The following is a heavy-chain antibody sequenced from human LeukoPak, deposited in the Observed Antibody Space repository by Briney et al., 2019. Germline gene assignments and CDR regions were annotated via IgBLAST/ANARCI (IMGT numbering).Heavy chain of an antibody. CDR3: VRDTAMVHNWFDP. CDR2: IIPIFGTA. Sequence: ASVKLSCKASGGTFSSYAISWVRQAAGLGLGWMGGIIPIFGTARHAQKFQGRVTITADESTNTAYMGLSSLRSEDTAVYYCVRDTAMVHNWFDPWGQGTLVTVSS. CDR1: GGTFSSYA. V-gene: IGHV1-69*13. J-gene: IGHJ5*02. D-gene: IGHD5-18*01.